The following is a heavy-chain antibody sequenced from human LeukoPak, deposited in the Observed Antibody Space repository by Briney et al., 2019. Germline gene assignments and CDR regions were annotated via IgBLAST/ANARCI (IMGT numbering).Heavy chain of an antibody. CDR1: GFTFSSYA. Sequence: PGGSLRLSCAASGFTFSSYAMSWVRQAPGKGLEWVSGISGSGGSTYYADSVKGRFTISRDNSKNTLYLQMNSLGAEDTAVYYCARGGSYLSAFDIWGQGTMVTVSS. CDR2: ISGSGGST. CDR3: ARGGSYLSAFDI. V-gene: IGHV3-23*01. J-gene: IGHJ3*02. D-gene: IGHD1-26*01.